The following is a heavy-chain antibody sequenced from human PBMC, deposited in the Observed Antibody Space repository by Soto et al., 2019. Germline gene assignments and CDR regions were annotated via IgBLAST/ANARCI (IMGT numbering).Heavy chain of an antibody. D-gene: IGHD1-1*01. V-gene: IGHV4-31*03. CDR3: ARGSQLERDAFDI. CDR1: GVSISSGGYY. CDR2: IYYTGST. Sequence: QVQLQESGPGLVKPSQTLSLTCTVSGVSISSGGYYWSWIRQHPGKGLEWIDYIYYTGSTYYNPSLKSRVTMSLDTSKNQFSLKLSSVTVADTAVYYCARGSQLERDAFDIWGQGTMVTVSS. J-gene: IGHJ3*02.